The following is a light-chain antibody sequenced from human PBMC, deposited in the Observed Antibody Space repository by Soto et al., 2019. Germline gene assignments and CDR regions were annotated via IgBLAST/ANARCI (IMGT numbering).Light chain of an antibody. CDR3: SSYAGFNELR. V-gene: IGLV2-8*01. CDR2: DVS. CDR1: SSDVGRYNF. J-gene: IGLJ2*01. Sequence: QSALTQPPSASGSPGQSVTISCTGTSSDVGRYNFVSWYQQHPGEVPRLIIYDVSKRPSGVPDRFSGSKSGDTASLTVSGLQAEDEADYYCSSYAGFNELRFGGGTKLTVL.